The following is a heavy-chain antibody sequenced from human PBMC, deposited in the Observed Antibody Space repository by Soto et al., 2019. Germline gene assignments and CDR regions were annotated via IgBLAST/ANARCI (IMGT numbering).Heavy chain of an antibody. J-gene: IGHJ6*02. Sequence: SETLSLTCTVSGGSISTSGFYWGWIRQPPGKGPEYIGSIYYGGNSYYNPSLESRVALSVDTSRNQFSLKLRSVTAADTAVYYCAGQQHDYSSYNGVDLCGQGTAVTVSS. D-gene: IGHD6-13*01. V-gene: IGHV4-39*01. CDR1: GGSISTSGFY. CDR3: AGQQHDYSSYNGVDL. CDR2: IYYGGNS.